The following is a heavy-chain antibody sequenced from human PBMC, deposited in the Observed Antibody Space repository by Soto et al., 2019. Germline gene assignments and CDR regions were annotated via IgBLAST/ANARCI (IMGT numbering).Heavy chain of an antibody. Sequence: PGGSLRLSCAASGFTFSSYSMTWVRQAPGKGLEWVSSIFTSTSYIHYADSVKGRFTISRDNAKNSLYLQMNSLRAEDTAVYYCARVAARAYGMDVWGQGTTVTVSS. D-gene: IGHD6-6*01. CDR3: ARVAARAYGMDV. CDR2: IFTSTSYI. V-gene: IGHV3-21*06. J-gene: IGHJ6*02. CDR1: GFTFSSYS.